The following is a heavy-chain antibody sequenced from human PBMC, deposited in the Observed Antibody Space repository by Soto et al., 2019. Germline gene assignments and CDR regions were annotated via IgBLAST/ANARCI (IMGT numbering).Heavy chain of an antibody. CDR1: GFTFSSYV. CDR2: ITDDGRNK. V-gene: IGHV3-30*04. D-gene: IGHD2-15*01. Sequence: QVQLVESGGGVVQPGRSLGLSCAASGFTFSSYVMHWVRQAPGKGLEWVAAITDDGRNKHYADAVKGRFTGSRDKSKNTLFMQMDSMRAEDTAVYYCAKDQKYEYCGGGSCYFYYCMDVWGQGTTVTVSS. CDR3: AKDQKYEYCGGGSCYFYYCMDV. J-gene: IGHJ6*02.